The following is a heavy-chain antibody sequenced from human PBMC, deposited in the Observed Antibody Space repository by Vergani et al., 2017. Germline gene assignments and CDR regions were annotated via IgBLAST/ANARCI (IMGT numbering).Heavy chain of an antibody. D-gene: IGHD6-13*01. Sequence: QVQLQESGPGLVKPSETLSLTCTVSGGSISGYYWTWIRQPPGKGLEWIGYIYDSGSTNYNPSLKSPVTISVDTSKNQFSLKLSSVSAADTAVYYCARDSSSYWGYGAFDIWGQGQWSPSLQ. CDR1: GGSISGYY. V-gene: IGHV4-59*01. CDR3: ARDSSSYWGYGAFDI. J-gene: IGHJ3*02. CDR2: IYDSGST.